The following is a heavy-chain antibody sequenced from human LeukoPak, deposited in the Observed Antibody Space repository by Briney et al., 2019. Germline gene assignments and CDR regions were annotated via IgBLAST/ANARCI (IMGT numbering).Heavy chain of an antibody. CDR1: GFTFSIYG. Sequence: PGGSLRLSCAASGFTFSIYGMHWVRQAPGKGLEWVAFIRYDGSNKYYAGSVKGRFTISRDNSKNTLYLQLNSLRAEDTAVYYCAKDAVGGTAYYFDYWGQGTLVTVSS. V-gene: IGHV3-30*02. J-gene: IGHJ4*02. CDR2: IRYDGSNK. CDR3: AKDAVGGTAYYFDY. D-gene: IGHD1-26*01.